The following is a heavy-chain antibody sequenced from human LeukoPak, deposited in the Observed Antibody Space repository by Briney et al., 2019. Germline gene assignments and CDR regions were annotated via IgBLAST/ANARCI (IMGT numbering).Heavy chain of an antibody. V-gene: IGHV3-7*01. Sequence: GGSLRLSCAASGFTFSSYWMSWVRQAPGKGLEWVANIKQDGSEKYYVDSVKGRFTTSRANATNSLYLQMNSLRAEDTAVYYCARDLVGAAHWGQGTLVTVSS. D-gene: IGHD1-26*01. CDR3: ARDLVGAAH. CDR1: GFTFSSYW. J-gene: IGHJ4*02. CDR2: IKQDGSEK.